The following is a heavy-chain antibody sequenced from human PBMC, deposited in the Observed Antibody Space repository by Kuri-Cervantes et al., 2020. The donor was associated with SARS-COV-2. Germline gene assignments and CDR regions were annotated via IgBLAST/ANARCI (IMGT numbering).Heavy chain of an antibody. CDR3: GREMSESTSGSWFDP. CDR2: IDPSDSYT. CDR1: GYSFKNFW. D-gene: IGHD1-1*01. J-gene: IGHJ5*02. Sequence: GGSLRLSCQGSGYSFKNFWISWVRQMPGKGLEWMGRIDPSDSYTHYNPSFQGHVTISADKSISTAYLEWSSLRASDTAMYFCGREMSESTSGSWFDPWGQGTLVTVSS. V-gene: IGHV5-10-1*01.